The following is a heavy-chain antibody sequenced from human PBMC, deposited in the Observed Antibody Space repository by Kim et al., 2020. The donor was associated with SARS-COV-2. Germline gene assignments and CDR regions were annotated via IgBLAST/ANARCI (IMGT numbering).Heavy chain of an antibody. CDR1: GGSISSSSYY. J-gene: IGHJ6*02. CDR2: IYYSGST. V-gene: IGHV4-39*01. D-gene: IGHD3-10*01. Sequence: SETLSLTCTVSGGSISSSSYYWGWIRQPPGKGLEWIGSIYYSGSTYYNPSLKSRVTISVDTSKNQFSLKLSSVTAADTAVYYCARQVDMVRGVPGGMDVWGQGTTVTVSS. CDR3: ARQVDMVRGVPGGMDV.